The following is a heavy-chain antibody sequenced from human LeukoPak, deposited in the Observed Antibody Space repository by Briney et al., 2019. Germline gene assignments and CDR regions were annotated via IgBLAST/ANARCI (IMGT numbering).Heavy chain of an antibody. CDR2: INHSGST. J-gene: IGHJ6*02. Sequence: NTSETLSLTCAVYGVSFSGYYWSWIRQPPGKGLEWVGEINHSGSTNYNPSLKSLVTISIDTSKNQFSLKVTSVTAADTAVYYCARDPPAIRNYQKIHHGMDVWGQGTTVTVSS. CDR1: GVSFSGYY. CDR3: ARDPPAIRNYQKIHHGMDV. D-gene: IGHD4-11*01. V-gene: IGHV4-34*01.